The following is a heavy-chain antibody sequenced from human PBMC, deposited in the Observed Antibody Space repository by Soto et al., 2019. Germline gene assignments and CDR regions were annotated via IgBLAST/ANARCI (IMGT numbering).Heavy chain of an antibody. CDR1: GFTFSSYG. D-gene: IGHD6-19*01. V-gene: IGHV3-23*01. CDR2: ISGSGGRT. J-gene: IGHJ4*02. Sequence: EVQQLESGGGLVQPGGSLRLSCAASGFTFSSYGMRWVRQAPGKGLEWVSAISGSGGRTYNADSVKGRFSVSRESSKYTRYLQMNSLRAEDTAVYYCAKNDGYSMGWYLDWGQGTLVTVAS. CDR3: AKNDGYSMGWYLD.